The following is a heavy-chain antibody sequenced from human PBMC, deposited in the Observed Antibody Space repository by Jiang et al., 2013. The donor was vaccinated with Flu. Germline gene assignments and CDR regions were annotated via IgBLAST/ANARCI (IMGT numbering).Heavy chain of an antibody. J-gene: IGHJ5*02. CDR2: IYHSGST. V-gene: IGHV4-30-2*01. CDR3: ARAGGNTIFDWFDP. D-gene: IGHD3-3*01. Sequence: GSGLVKPSQTLSLTCAVSGGSISSGGYSWSWIRQPPGKGLEWIGYIYHSGSTYYNPSLKSRVTISVDRSKNQFSLKLSSVTAADTAAYYCARAGGNTIFDWFDPGAREPWSPSP. CDR1: GGSISSGGYS.